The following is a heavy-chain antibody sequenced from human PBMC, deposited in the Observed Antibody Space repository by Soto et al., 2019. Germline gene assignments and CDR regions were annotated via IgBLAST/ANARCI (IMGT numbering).Heavy chain of an antibody. CDR3: ARNGDSRLYYGMDV. Sequence: QVQLQESGPGLVEPSETLSLTCTVFGDSVNSGSYYWSWIRQPPGKGLEWIGYLYNRGSTKYNPSLKSRVTISEETAKNQFSLKVRSVTAADTAVYYCARNGDSRLYYGMDVWGQGTTVTVSS. V-gene: IGHV4-61*01. J-gene: IGHJ6*02. CDR2: LYNRGST. CDR1: GDSVNSGSYY. D-gene: IGHD4-17*01.